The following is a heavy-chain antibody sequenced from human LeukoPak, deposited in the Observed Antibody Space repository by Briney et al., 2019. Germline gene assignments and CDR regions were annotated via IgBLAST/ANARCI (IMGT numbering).Heavy chain of an antibody. V-gene: IGHV4-4*07. J-gene: IGHJ3*02. Sequence: SETLSLTCTVSGGSISSYYWSWMRQPAGKGLEWIGRIYTSGSANYNPSLKSRVTMSVDTSKNQLSLKLSSVTAADTAVYYCERDRKYSSGWLHFDIWGQGTMVTVSS. CDR1: GGSISSYY. D-gene: IGHD6-19*01. CDR3: ERDRKYSSGWLHFDI. CDR2: IYTSGSA.